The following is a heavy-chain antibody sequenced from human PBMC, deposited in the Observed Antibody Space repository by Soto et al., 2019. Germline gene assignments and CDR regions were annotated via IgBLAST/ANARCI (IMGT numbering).Heavy chain of an antibody. Sequence: EVQLLESGGGLVQPGGSLRLSCAASGFTFSSYAMSWVRQAPGKGLEWVSAISGSGGSTYYADSVKGRLTISRDNSKNTLYLQMNSLRAEDTAVYYCAKSSTMIVVLFDYWGQGTLVTVSS. CDR2: ISGSGGST. D-gene: IGHD3-22*01. CDR3: AKSSTMIVVLFDY. J-gene: IGHJ4*02. CDR1: GFTFSSYA. V-gene: IGHV3-23*01.